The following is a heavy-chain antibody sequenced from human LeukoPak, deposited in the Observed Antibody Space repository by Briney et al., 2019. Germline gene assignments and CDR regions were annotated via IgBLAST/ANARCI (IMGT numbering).Heavy chain of an antibody. CDR1: GFTFSSYW. CDR3: ARGIGYCSGGSCYPFDY. J-gene: IGHJ4*02. D-gene: IGHD2-15*01. CDR2: IKQDGSEK. Sequence: PGGSLRLSCAASGFTFSSYWMSWVRQAPGKGLEWVANIKQDGSEKYYADSVKGRFTISRDNAKNSLYLQMNSLRAEDTAVYYCARGIGYCSGGSCYPFDYWGQGTLVTVSS. V-gene: IGHV3-7*03.